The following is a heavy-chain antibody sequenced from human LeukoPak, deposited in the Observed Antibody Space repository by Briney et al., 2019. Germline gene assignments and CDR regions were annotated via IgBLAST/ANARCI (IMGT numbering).Heavy chain of an antibody. V-gene: IGHV4-61*05. CDR1: GGSISSSSYY. CDR2: IYYSGST. CDR3: AGAPSGDYVWGSYRYNAFDI. J-gene: IGHJ3*02. Sequence: KPSETLSLTCTVSGGSISSSSYYWGWIRQPPGKGLEWIGYIYYSGSTNYNPSLKSRVTISVDTSKNQFSLKLSSVTAADTAVYYCAGAPSGDYVWGSYRYNAFDIWGQGTMVTVSS. D-gene: IGHD3-16*02.